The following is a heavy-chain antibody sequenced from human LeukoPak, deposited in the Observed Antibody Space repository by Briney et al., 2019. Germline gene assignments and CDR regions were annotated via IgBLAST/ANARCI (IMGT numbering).Heavy chain of an antibody. CDR3: ARYYSSGYYSNY. CDR1: GFTFSDYY. Sequence: AGGSLRLSCAASGFTFSDYYMSWIRQAPGKGLEWVSYISSSGSTIYYAYSVRGGFTISRDNAKNSLYLQMNTLRAEDTAVYYCARYYSSGYYSNYWGQGTLVTVSS. J-gene: IGHJ4*02. CDR2: ISSSGSTI. V-gene: IGHV3-11*01. D-gene: IGHD3-22*01.